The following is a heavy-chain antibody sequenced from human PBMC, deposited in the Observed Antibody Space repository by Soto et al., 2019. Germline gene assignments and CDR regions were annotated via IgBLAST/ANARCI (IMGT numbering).Heavy chain of an antibody. Sequence: GGSLRLSCAASGFTFSSYGMHWVRQAPGKGLEWVAVIWYDGSNKYYADSVKGRFTISRDNSKNTLYLQMNSLRAEDTAVYYCARQAYSSGWYGDAFDIWGQGTMVTVSS. CDR2: IWYDGSNK. CDR3: ARQAYSSGWYGDAFDI. J-gene: IGHJ3*02. V-gene: IGHV3-33*01. CDR1: GFTFSSYG. D-gene: IGHD6-19*01.